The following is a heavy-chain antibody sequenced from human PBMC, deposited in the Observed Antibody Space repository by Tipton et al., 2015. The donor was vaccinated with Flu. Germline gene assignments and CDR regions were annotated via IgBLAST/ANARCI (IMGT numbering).Heavy chain of an antibody. D-gene: IGHD5-24*01. J-gene: IGHJ5*02. CDR2: VHHSGSA. Sequence: TLSLTCTVSGGSISTRSYYWGWIRQPPGKGLEWIGHVHHSGSASYNPSLKSRVTISVDSSKNQFSLRLSSVTAADTAVYYCARPRRDGYNFWFDPWGQGTLVTVSS. CDR3: ARPRRDGYNFWFDP. CDR1: GGSISTRSYY. V-gene: IGHV4-39*01.